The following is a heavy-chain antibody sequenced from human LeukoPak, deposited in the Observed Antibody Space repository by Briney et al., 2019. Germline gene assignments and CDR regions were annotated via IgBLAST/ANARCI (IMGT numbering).Heavy chain of an antibody. CDR2: INACNGNT. V-gene: IGHV1-18*01. CDR1: GYTFTSYG. J-gene: IGHJ4*02. CDR3: ARTDYYDSSAESDY. Sequence: ASVKVSCKASGYTFTSYGISWVRQAPGQGLEWMGWINACNGNTNYAQKLQGRVTMTTDTSTSTAYMELRSLRSDDTAVYYCARTDYYDSSAESDYWGQGTLVTVSS. D-gene: IGHD3-22*01.